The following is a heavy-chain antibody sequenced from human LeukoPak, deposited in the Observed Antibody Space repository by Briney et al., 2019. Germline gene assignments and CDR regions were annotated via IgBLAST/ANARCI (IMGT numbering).Heavy chain of an antibody. Sequence: GGSLRLSCAASGFTFSRYWMSWVRQAPGKGLEWVANIKQDGSEKYYVDSVKGRFTISRDNAKNSLYLQMNSLRAEDTAVYYCAREGMELITIFGVVNIYFDYWGQGTLVTVSS. J-gene: IGHJ4*02. D-gene: IGHD3-3*01. CDR3: AREGMELITIFGVVNIYFDY. V-gene: IGHV3-7*01. CDR2: IKQDGSEK. CDR1: GFTFSRYW.